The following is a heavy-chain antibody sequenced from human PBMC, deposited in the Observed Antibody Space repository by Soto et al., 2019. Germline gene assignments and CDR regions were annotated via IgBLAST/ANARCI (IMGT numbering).Heavy chain of an antibody. CDR2: IYSGGST. J-gene: IGHJ6*02. D-gene: IGHD1-7*01. V-gene: IGHV3-66*01. CDR1: GFTVSSNY. Sequence: EVPLVESGGGLVQPGGSLRLCCAASGFTVSSNYMSWVRQAPGKGLEWVSVIYSGGSTYYADSVKGRFTISRDNSKNTLYLQMNSLRAEDTAVYYCARDRRTTEGMDVWGQGTTVTVSS. CDR3: ARDRRTTEGMDV.